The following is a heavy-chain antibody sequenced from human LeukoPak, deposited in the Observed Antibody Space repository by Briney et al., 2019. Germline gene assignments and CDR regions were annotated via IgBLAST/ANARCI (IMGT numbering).Heavy chain of an antibody. CDR1: GGSISSGGYY. V-gene: IGHV4-30-2*01. Sequence: SETLSLTCTVSGGSISSGGYYWSWIRQPPGKGLEWIGYIYHSGSTYYNPSLKSRVTISVDRSKNQFSLKLSSVTAADTAVYYCARHASTAAGTLDYWGQGTLVTVSS. CDR2: IYHSGST. D-gene: IGHD6-13*01. CDR3: ARHASTAAGTLDY. J-gene: IGHJ4*02.